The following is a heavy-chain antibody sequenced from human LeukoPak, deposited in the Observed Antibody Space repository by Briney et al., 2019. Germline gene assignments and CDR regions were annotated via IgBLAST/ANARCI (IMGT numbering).Heavy chain of an antibody. Sequence: SETLSLTCTVSGGSMTYYYWTWIRQAPGKGLEWIGFVYYSGDTNSNPSLKSRVTISVDTSKNQFSLKLSSVTAADTAVYYCARGLYSLGYYFDYWGRGTLVTVSS. CDR2: VYYSGDT. CDR3: ARGLYSLGYYFDY. V-gene: IGHV4-59*01. D-gene: IGHD5-18*01. J-gene: IGHJ4*02. CDR1: GGSMTYYY.